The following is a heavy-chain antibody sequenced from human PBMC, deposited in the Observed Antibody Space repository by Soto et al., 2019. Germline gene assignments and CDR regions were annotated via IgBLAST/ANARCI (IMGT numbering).Heavy chain of an antibody. Sequence: PSETLSLTCTVSGGSISSGGYYWSWIRQHPGKGLEWIGYIYYSGSTYYNPSLKSRVTISVDTSKNQFSLKLSSVTAADTAVYYCARDFYSSSWYGSLHYFDYWGKGTLVTVSS. CDR1: GGSISSGGYY. J-gene: IGHJ4*02. V-gene: IGHV4-31*03. D-gene: IGHD6-13*01. CDR3: ARDFYSSSWYGSLHYFDY. CDR2: IYYSGST.